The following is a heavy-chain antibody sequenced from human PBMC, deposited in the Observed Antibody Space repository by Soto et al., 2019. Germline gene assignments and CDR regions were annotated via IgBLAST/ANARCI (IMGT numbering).Heavy chain of an antibody. CDR1: GGSISSYY. CDR3: ARVENSGSLPY. J-gene: IGHJ4*02. V-gene: IGHV4-59*01. Sequence: PSETLSLTCTVSGGSISSYYWSWIRQPPGKGLEWIGYIYYSGSTNYNPSLKSRVTISVDTSKNQFSLKLSSVTAADTAVYYCARVENSGSLPYWGQGTLVTVSS. CDR2: IYYSGST. D-gene: IGHD1-26*01.